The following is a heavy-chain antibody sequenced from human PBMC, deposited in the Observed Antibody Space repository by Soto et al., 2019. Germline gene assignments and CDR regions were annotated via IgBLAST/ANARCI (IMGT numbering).Heavy chain of an antibody. CDR1: GGSISSCGYY. D-gene: IGHD5-12*01. CDR2: IYYSGST. Sequence: SETLSLTCTVSGGSISSCGYYWSWIRQHPGKGLEWIGYIYYSGSTYYNPSLKSRVTISVDTSKDQFSLKLSSVTAADTAVYYCARASSHFRDIVATDYWGQGTLVTVSS. V-gene: IGHV4-31*03. CDR3: ARASSHFRDIVATDY. J-gene: IGHJ4*02.